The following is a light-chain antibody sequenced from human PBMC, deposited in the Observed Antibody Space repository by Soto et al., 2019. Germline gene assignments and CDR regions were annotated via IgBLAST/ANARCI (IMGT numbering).Light chain of an antibody. V-gene: IGLV2-14*01. CDR2: DVS. CDR3: SSYTSSSTYV. Sequence: QSALTQPASVSGSPGQSITISCTGTSSDVGGYNYVSWYQQHPGKAPKLMIYDVSNLPSGVSNRFSGSQSGNTASLTISGLQAEDESDYYCSSYTSSSTYVFGTGTKLTVL. CDR1: SSDVGGYNY. J-gene: IGLJ1*01.